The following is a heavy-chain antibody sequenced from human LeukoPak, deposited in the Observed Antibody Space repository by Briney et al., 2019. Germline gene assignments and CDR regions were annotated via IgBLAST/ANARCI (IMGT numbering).Heavy chain of an antibody. CDR2: IYYSGST. Sequence: SETLSLTCTVSGGSISSYYWSWIRQPPGKGLEWIGYIYYSGSTNYNPSLKSRVTISVDTSKNQFSLKLSSVTAADTAVYYCAGVSMVRGSYQGAFDIWGQGTMVTVYS. D-gene: IGHD3-10*01. J-gene: IGHJ3*02. CDR1: GGSISSYY. V-gene: IGHV4-59*01. CDR3: AGVSMVRGSYQGAFDI.